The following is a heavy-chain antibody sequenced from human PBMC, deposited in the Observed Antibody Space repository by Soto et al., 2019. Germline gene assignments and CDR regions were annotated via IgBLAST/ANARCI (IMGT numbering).Heavy chain of an antibody. CDR2: ISAYNGNT. D-gene: IGHD3-3*01. J-gene: IGHJ6*03. CDR3: ARDNSGSCPNYDFWIRGCYYYYYMDV. V-gene: IGHV1-18*01. CDR1: GYTFTSYG. Sequence: ASVKVSCKASGYTFTSYGISWVRQAPGQGLEWMGWISAYNGNTNYAQKLQGRVTMTTDTSTSTAYMELRSLRSDDTAVYYCARDNSGSCPNYDFWIRGCYYYYYMDVWGKGTTVTVSS.